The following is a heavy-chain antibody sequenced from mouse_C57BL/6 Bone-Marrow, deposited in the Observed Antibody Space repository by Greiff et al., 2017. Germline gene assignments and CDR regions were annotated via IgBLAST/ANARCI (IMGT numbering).Heavy chain of an antibody. D-gene: IGHD1-1*01. V-gene: IGHV1-50*01. CDR3: AREGITTGVGNFDY. Sequence: QVQLQQPGAELVKPGASVKLSCKASGYTFTSYWMQWVKQRPGQGLEWIGALDPSDSYTNYNQKFKGKATLTVDTSSSTAYMQRSSLTSEDSAVYYCAREGITTGVGNFDYWGQGTTLTVSS. CDR1: GYTFTSYW. CDR2: LDPSDSYT. J-gene: IGHJ2*01.